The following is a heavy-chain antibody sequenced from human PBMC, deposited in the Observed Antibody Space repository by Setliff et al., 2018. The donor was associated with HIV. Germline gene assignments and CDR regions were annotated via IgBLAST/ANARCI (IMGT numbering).Heavy chain of an antibody. V-gene: IGHV4-61*09. Sequence: LSLTCTVSGGSISSGNHYWAWIRQPAGKRLEWIGHMHASGSTYYNPSLNSRASISVDTSNSQVSLRLTSVTAADTAVYYCAREIPFRGNANMWDYYAMDVWGQGIAVTVSS. D-gene: IGHD3-16*01. J-gene: IGHJ6*02. CDR3: AREIPFRGNANMWDYYAMDV. CDR2: MHASGST. CDR1: GGSISSGNHY.